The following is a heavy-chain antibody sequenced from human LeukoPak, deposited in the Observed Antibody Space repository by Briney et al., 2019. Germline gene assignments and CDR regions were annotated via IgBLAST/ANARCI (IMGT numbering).Heavy chain of an antibody. V-gene: IGHV3-7*01. J-gene: IGHJ4*02. CDR2: VKQDGSEK. Sequence: PGGSLRLSCAASGFTFRSHTINWVRQAPGKGLEWVANVKQDGSEKSCVDSVKGRFTISRDNAKNSLYLQMNSLRVEDTAVYYCARGRGDSSSWYFDYWGQGTLVTVSS. D-gene: IGHD6-13*01. CDR1: GFTFRSHT. CDR3: ARGRGDSSSWYFDY.